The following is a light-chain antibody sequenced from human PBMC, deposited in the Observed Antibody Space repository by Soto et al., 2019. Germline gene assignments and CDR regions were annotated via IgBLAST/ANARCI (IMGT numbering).Light chain of an antibody. V-gene: IGKV1-39*01. CDR2: AAS. CDR1: HFINFN. Sequence: DIQMTQSPASLTASVGDRVSLTCRASHFINFNLNWYQHKPGKAPQLLIFAASTLQFGVPSRFSGNGSGTDFTLTISSLQPEDSATYYCQQSHTSPPTFGQGTRVDIK. CDR3: QQSHTSPPT. J-gene: IGKJ5*01.